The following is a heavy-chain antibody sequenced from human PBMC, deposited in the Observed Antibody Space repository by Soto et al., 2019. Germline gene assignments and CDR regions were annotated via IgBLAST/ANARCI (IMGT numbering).Heavy chain of an antibody. Sequence: QVQLVQSGAEVKRAGASVKVSCKASGYTFSSYGLSWVRQAPGQGLEWMGWISDYNGNTHYAQKFQGRVIMTTATSTRTGYMELRSLRSDGTGGYFCAREGYYSGSGTYSPPRYYGMDVWGQGTTVTVSS. CDR1: GYTFSSYG. D-gene: IGHD3-10*01. CDR2: ISDYNGNT. CDR3: AREGYYSGSGTYSPPRYYGMDV. V-gene: IGHV1-18*01. J-gene: IGHJ6*02.